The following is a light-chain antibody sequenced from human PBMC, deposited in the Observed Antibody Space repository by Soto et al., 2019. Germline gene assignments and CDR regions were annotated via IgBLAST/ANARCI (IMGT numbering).Light chain of an antibody. CDR3: QQYNDNWT. J-gene: IGKJ1*01. CDR2: KAS. Sequence: DIQMTQSPSTLSASVGDRVTITCRASQSISSWLAWYQQKPGTAPNLLIYKASTLQSGVPSRFSGSGSGTEFTLTISSLQPDEYATYYCQQYNDNWTFGQGTKVEIK. CDR1: QSISSW. V-gene: IGKV1-5*03.